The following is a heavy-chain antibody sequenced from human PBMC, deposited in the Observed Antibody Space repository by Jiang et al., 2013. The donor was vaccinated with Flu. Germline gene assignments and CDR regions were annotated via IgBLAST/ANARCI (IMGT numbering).Heavy chain of an antibody. J-gene: IGHJ6*02. V-gene: IGHV3-43*01. CDR1: GFTFDDYT. CDR3: AKDRATVVDNYYYYGMDV. CDR2: ISWDGGST. Sequence: VQLLESGGVVVQPGGSLRLSCAASGFTFDDYTMHWVRQAPGKGLEWVSLISWDGGSTYYADSVKGRFTISRDNSKNSLYLQMNSLRTEDTALYYCAKDRATVVDNYYYYGMDVWGQGTTVTVSS. D-gene: IGHD4-23*01.